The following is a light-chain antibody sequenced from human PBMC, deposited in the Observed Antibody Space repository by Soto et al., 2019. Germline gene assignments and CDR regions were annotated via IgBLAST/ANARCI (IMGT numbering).Light chain of an antibody. CDR2: AAS. CDR1: QSISSN. CDR3: QQSYSTPYT. V-gene: IGKV1-39*01. J-gene: IGKJ2*01. Sequence: DIQMTQSPSSLSASVGDRVTITCRASQSISSNLNWYQQKAGKAPKLLIYAASSFQSGVPSRFSGSGSGTDFSLTISSLQPEDFAIYFCQQSYSTPYTLGQGTKLEIK.